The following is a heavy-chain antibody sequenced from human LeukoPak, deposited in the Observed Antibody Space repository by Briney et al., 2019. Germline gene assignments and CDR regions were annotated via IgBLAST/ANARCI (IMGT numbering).Heavy chain of an antibody. D-gene: IGHD3-10*01. CDR3: ARPSEKYYGSYYFDY. CDR1: GYTFTSYG. Sequence: ASVKVSCKASGYTFTSYGISWVRQAPGQGLEWMGWISAYNGNTNYAQKLQGRVTMTTDTSTSTAYMELRSLRSDDTAVYYCARPSEKYYGSYYFDYWGQGTLVTVSS. J-gene: IGHJ4*02. V-gene: IGHV1-18*01. CDR2: ISAYNGNT.